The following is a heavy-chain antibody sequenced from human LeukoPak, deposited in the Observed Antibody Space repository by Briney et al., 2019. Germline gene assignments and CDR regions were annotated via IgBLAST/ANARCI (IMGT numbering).Heavy chain of an antibody. Sequence: PSQTLSLTCAVYGASFSGYYWSWIRQPPGKGLEWIGEINHSGSTNYNPSLKSRVTISVDTSKNQFSLKLSSVTAADTAVYYCARDWYSGSYLWSVGYFDYWGQGTLVTVSS. D-gene: IGHD1-26*01. J-gene: IGHJ4*02. CDR1: GASFSGYY. CDR3: ARDWYSGSYLWSVGYFDY. CDR2: INHSGST. V-gene: IGHV4-34*01.